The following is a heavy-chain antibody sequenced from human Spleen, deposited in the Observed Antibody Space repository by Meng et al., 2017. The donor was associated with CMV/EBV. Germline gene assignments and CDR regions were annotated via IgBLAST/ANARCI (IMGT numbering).Heavy chain of an antibody. Sequence: GESLKISCEGSGFTFGDYAMHWVRQAPGKGLEWMGIIYPGDSDTRYSPSFQGQVTISADKSISTAYLQWSSLKASDTAMYYCARPGQDDSSGYYEWGQGTLVTVSS. J-gene: IGHJ4*02. CDR2: IYPGDSDT. D-gene: IGHD3-22*01. V-gene: IGHV5-51*01. CDR1: GFTFGDYA. CDR3: ARPGQDDSSGYYE.